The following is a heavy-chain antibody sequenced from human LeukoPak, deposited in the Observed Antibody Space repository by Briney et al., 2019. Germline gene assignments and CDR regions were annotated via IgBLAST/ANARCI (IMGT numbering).Heavy chain of an antibody. Sequence: PSETLSLTCTVSGGSISSYYWSWIRQPPGKGLEWIGYIYYSGSTNYNPSPKSRVTISVDTSKNQFSLKLSSVTAADTAVYYCARTVDTAMAPNWFDPWGQGTLVTVSS. V-gene: IGHV4-59*01. CDR3: ARTVDTAMAPNWFDP. J-gene: IGHJ5*02. D-gene: IGHD5-18*01. CDR1: GGSISSYY. CDR2: IYYSGST.